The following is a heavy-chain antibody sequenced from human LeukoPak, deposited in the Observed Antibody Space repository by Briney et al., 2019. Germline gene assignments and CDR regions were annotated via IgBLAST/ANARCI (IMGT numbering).Heavy chain of an antibody. Sequence: GGSLRLSCAVSGFTFSSYAMSWVRQAPGKGLEWVATIRQDGSEKHYVDSVEGRFTISRDNAQNSLYLQMHSLGVEDTAVYYCVRGCGKSSCPYYLDSWGQGTLVTVSS. J-gene: IGHJ4*02. CDR2: IRQDGSEK. CDR1: GFTFSSYA. D-gene: IGHD6-13*01. CDR3: VRGCGKSSCPYYLDS. V-gene: IGHV3-7*01.